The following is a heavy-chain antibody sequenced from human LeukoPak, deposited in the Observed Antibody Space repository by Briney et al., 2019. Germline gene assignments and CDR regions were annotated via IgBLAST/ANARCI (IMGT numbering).Heavy chain of an antibody. J-gene: IGHJ4*02. CDR1: GYTLTELS. D-gene: IGHD5-18*01. CDR2: INPSGGST. Sequence: ASVKVSCKVSGYTLTELSMHWVRQAPGQGLEWMGIINPSGGSTSYAQKFQERVTITRDMSTSTAYMELSSLRSEDTAVYYCAAALYTAMGSFDYWGQGTLVTVSS. V-gene: IGHV1-46*01. CDR3: AAALYTAMGSFDY.